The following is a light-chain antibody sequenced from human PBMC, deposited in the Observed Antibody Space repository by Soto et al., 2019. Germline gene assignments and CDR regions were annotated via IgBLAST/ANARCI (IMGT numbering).Light chain of an antibody. CDR2: GAS. CDR1: QSVSSSY. V-gene: IGKV3-20*01. Sequence: EIVLTQSPGTLSLSPGERATLSCRASQSVSSSYLAWYQQKPGQAPRLLIYGASSRATGIPDRFSGSGSGTDFTLTISRLEPDYFAVYYCQQYGSSPQTFVQGS. J-gene: IGKJ1*01. CDR3: QQYGSSPQT.